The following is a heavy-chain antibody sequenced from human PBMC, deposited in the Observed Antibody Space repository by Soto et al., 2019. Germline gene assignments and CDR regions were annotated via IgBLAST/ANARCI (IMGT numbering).Heavy chain of an antibody. V-gene: IGHV3-23*01. CDR1: GFTFSSYA. Sequence: EVQLLESGGGLVQPGGSLRLSCAASGFTFSSYAMSWVRQAPGKGLEWVSAISGSGGSTYYADSVKGRFTISRDNSENTLYLQMNSLRAEDTAVYYCAKDPPRRFSGSSDSGYWGQGTLVTVSS. D-gene: IGHD1-26*01. J-gene: IGHJ4*02. CDR2: ISGSGGST. CDR3: AKDPPRRFSGSSDSGY.